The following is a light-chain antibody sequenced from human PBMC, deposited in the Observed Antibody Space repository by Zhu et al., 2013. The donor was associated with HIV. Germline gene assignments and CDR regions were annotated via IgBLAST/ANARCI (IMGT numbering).Light chain of an antibody. V-gene: IGKV3-20*01. CDR2: GAS. CDR3: QQYGSSPLT. Sequence: EIMMTQSPATLSVSPGERATLSCRASQNIRPTYLAWYQQKRGQAPRLLLYGASNRATGVPDRFSGSGSGTDFTLTINRLESEDFAVYYCQQYGSSPLTFGGGTTVESK. J-gene: IGKJ4*01. CDR1: QNIRPTY.